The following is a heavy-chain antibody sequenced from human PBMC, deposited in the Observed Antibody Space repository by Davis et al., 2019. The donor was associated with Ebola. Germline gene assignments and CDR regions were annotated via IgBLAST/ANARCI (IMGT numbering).Heavy chain of an antibody. J-gene: IGHJ5*01. CDR3: ALIDFWGAGVVFLDS. D-gene: IGHD3-3*01. V-gene: IGHV2-5*01. CDR1: GFSLTSSGVA. CDR2: IYWNDDE. Sequence: SGPTLVKPTQTLTLTCTFSGFSLTSSGVAVGWIRQPPGTALEWLGFIYWNDDERYSPSLRSRLTITKDTSKNQVVLTMTSMDPVDTATYYCALIDFWGAGVVFLDSWGQGILVTVSS.